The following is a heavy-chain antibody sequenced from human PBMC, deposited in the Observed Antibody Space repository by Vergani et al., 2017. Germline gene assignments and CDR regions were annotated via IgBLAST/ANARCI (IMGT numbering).Heavy chain of an antibody. CDR3: ATVYCHDLWRGYRSCYAFDI. V-gene: IGHV1-24*01. CDR1: GYTLTELS. CDR2: FDPEDGET. D-gene: IGHD3-3*01. Sequence: QVQLVQSGAEVKKPGASVKVSCKVSGYTLTELSMHWVRQAPGKGLEWMGGFDPEDGETIYEEKFQGRVTMTEDTTTDTAYMELSSLRSEDTAVYYYATVYCHDLWRGYRSCYAFDIWGQGTMVTVSS. J-gene: IGHJ3*02.